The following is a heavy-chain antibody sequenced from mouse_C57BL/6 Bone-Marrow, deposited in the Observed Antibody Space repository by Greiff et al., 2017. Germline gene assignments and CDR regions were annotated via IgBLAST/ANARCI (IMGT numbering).Heavy chain of an antibody. J-gene: IGHJ1*03. CDR3: ATPYYGRYFDV. CDR1: GFTFSSYG. CDR2: ISSGGSYT. V-gene: IGHV5-6*01. D-gene: IGHD1-1*01. Sequence: EVQRVESGGDLVKPGGSLKLSCAASGFTFSSYGMSWVRQTPDKRLEWVATISSGGSYTYYPDSVKGRFTISRDNAKNTLYLQMSSLKSEDTAMYYCATPYYGRYFDVWGTGTTVTVSS.